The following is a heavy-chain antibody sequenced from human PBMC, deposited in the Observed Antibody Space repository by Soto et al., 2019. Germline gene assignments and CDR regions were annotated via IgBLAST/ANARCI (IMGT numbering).Heavy chain of an antibody. D-gene: IGHD2-15*01. Sequence: QVQLVESGGGVVQPGRSLRLSCAASGFTFSSYAMHWVRQAPGKGLEWVAVISYDGSNKYYADSVKGRFTISRDNSKNTLYMQMNSLRAEDTAVYYCARDALMPYYCSGGSCYSGDFDYWGQGTLVTVSS. V-gene: IGHV3-30-3*01. CDR1: GFTFSSYA. CDR3: ARDALMPYYCSGGSCYSGDFDY. J-gene: IGHJ4*02. CDR2: ISYDGSNK.